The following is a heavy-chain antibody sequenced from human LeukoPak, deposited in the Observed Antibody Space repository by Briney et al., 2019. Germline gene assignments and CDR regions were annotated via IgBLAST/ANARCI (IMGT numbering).Heavy chain of an antibody. Sequence: PGRSLRLSCAASGFTFDDYAMHWVRQAPGKGLEWVSGITWNSGNIAQADPVKGRLPISRDNATNSLHLQMDSMRPEATALYYCAKSRGYHGSGREPFDYWGQGTLVTASS. D-gene: IGHD3-10*01. CDR2: ITWNSGNI. CDR3: AKSRGYHGSGREPFDY. CDR1: GFTFDDYA. J-gene: IGHJ4*02. V-gene: IGHV3-9*01.